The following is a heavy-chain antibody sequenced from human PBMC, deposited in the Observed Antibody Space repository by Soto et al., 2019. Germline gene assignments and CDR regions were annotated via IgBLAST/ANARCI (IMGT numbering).Heavy chain of an antibody. V-gene: IGHV3-74*01. CDR2: MNSDGTTI. D-gene: IGHD6-13*01. CDR3: VRDGYPAWVYGVDV. J-gene: IGHJ6*02. CDR1: GFPFSSFW. Sequence: VQLVESGGGLVQPGGSLSLSCAASGFPFSSFWMHWVRQAPGEGRVWVSRMNSDGTTINYADSVKGRFTIARDNARNTLYLQMNSLRAEDTAVYYCVRDGYPAWVYGVDVWGQGTTVTVSS.